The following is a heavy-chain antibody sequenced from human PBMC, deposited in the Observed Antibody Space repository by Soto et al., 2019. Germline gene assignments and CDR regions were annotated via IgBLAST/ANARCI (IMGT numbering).Heavy chain of an antibody. J-gene: IGHJ6*02. CDR2: ISYDGSNK. V-gene: IGHV3-30*18. CDR3: AKIRQTFYYYGMDV. Sequence: AGGSLRLSCAASGFTFSSYGIHWVRQAPGKGLEWVAVISYDGSNKYYADSVRGRFTISRDNSKNTLYLQMNSLRTEDTAVYYWAKIRQTFYYYGMDVWGQGTTVTVSS. CDR1: GFTFSSYG. D-gene: IGHD3-16*01.